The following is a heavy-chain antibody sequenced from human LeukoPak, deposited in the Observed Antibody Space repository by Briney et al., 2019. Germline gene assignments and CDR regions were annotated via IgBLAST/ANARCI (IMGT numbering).Heavy chain of an antibody. J-gene: IGHJ4*02. CDR1: GFTFSSYS. V-gene: IGHV3-48*01. CDR3: ARGPPPYVAVAGTSDFDY. CDR2: ISSSSSTI. D-gene: IGHD6-19*01. Sequence: GGSLRLSCAASGFTFSSYSMNWVRQAPGKGLEWVSYISSSSSTIYYADSVKGRFTISRDNAKNSLYLQMNSLRAEDTAVYYCARGPPPYVAVAGTSDFDYWGQGTLVTVSS.